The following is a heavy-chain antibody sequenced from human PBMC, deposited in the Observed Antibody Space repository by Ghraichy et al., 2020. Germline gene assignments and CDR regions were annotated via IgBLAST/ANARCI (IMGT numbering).Heavy chain of an antibody. J-gene: IGHJ2*01. Sequence: GGSLRLSCAASGFTFNNYAMHWVRQAPGKGLEWVAVISYDGNIKYYAASVKGRFTISRDNSKNTLYVEMNSLRAEDTAVYYCAREGSSSYGGGYFDLWGRGTLVTVSS. D-gene: IGHD6-13*01. V-gene: IGHV3-30-3*01. CDR1: GFTFNNYA. CDR2: ISYDGNIK. CDR3: AREGSSSYGGGYFDL.